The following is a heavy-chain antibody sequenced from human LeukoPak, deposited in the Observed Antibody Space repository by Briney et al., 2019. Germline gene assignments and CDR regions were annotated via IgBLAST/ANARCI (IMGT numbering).Heavy chain of an antibody. D-gene: IGHD3-10*01. CDR1: GFTFSSYW. CDR3: ARAYFYGSGGYYWDY. V-gene: IGHV3-74*01. J-gene: IGHJ4*02. CDR2: INSDGSST. Sequence: PGGSLRLSCAASGFTFSSYWMHWVRQAPGKGLVWVSRINSDGSSTSYAESVKGRFTISRDNAKNSLHLQMNSLRAEDTAVYYCARAYFYGSGGYYWDYWGQGTLVTVSS.